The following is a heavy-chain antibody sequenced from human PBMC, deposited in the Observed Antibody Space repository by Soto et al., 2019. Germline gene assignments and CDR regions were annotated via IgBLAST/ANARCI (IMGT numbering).Heavy chain of an antibody. D-gene: IGHD1-26*01. Sequence: QVQLQESGPGLVKPSQTLSLTCTVSGGSISSGDYYWSWIRQPPGKGLEWIGDIYYSGTTYYKSSLESRVTISVDTSKNQFSLKLSSVTAADTAVYYCARDQGFIGGLSDAFEIWGQGTMVTVSS. J-gene: IGHJ3*02. CDR1: GGSISSGDYY. CDR2: IYYSGTT. V-gene: IGHV4-30-4*01. CDR3: ARDQGFIGGLSDAFEI.